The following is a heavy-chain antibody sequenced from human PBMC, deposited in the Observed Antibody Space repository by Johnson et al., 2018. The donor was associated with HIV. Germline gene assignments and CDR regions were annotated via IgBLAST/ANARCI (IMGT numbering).Heavy chain of an antibody. Sequence: QVQLLESGGGVVQPGRSLRLSCAASGFTFRSFAMHWVRQAPGKGLEWVALILDDVSTTYFVDSVKGRFTISRDNSKNTLYLQMNSLRAEDTAIYYCAKYRIVGPTRGSAFDIWGQGTMVTVSS. CDR1: GFTFRSFA. CDR3: AKYRIVGPTRGSAFDI. CDR2: ILDDVSTT. D-gene: IGHD1-26*01. V-gene: IGHV3-33*06. J-gene: IGHJ3*02.